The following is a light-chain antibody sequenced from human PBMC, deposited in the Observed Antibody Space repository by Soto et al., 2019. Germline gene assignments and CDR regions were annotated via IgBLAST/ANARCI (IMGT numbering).Light chain of an antibody. CDR3: AAWDDSLSGRL. J-gene: IGLJ2*01. V-gene: IGLV1-47*01. CDR2: RND. CDR1: SSNIGSNY. Sequence: QSVLTQPPSASGTPGQRVAISCSGSSSNIGSNYVYWYQQHPGTAPKLLIYRNDQRPSGVPDRLSGSKSATSASLAISGLRSEDEADYYCAAWDDSLSGRLFGGGTKVTVL.